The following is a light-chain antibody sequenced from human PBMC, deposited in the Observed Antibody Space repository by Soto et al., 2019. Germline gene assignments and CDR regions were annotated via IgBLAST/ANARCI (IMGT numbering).Light chain of an antibody. CDR2: ETS. Sequence: EIVVTQYPATLSVSPGERATLSCRTSQSVSTHLAWFQQRPGQAPRLLIYETSTRATGVPARFTGSGSETEFTLTISSLQSEDFAVYYCQQYLIWYTFGQGTELEIK. CDR1: QSVSTH. J-gene: IGKJ2*01. V-gene: IGKV3-15*01. CDR3: QQYLIWYT.